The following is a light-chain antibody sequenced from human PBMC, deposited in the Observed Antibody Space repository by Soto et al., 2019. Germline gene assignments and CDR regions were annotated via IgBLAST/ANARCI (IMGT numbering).Light chain of an antibody. CDR1: ISDVSGYDY. Sequence: QSVLTQPASVSGSPGQSITISCTGTISDVSGYDYVSWYQHYPGKAPKLLIYDVSNRLSGVSDRFSGSKSGNTASLTISGLQAEDEADYYCNSYTTSSTYVFGTGTKVTVL. J-gene: IGLJ1*01. CDR3: NSYTTSSTYV. CDR2: DVS. V-gene: IGLV2-14*03.